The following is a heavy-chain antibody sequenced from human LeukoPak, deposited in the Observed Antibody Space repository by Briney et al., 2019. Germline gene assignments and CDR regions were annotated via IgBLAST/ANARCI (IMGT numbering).Heavy chain of an antibody. CDR1: GYTFTSYY. Sequence: ASVKVSCKASGYTFTSYYMHWVRQAPGQGLEWMGIINPSGGSTSYAQKFQGRVTMTRDTSTSTVYMELSSLRSEDTAVYYCARVLTKRKIIAARREVCHYFDCWGQGTLVTVSS. V-gene: IGHV1-46*01. CDR3: ARVLTKRKIIAARREVCHYFDC. J-gene: IGHJ4*02. D-gene: IGHD6-6*01. CDR2: INPSGGST.